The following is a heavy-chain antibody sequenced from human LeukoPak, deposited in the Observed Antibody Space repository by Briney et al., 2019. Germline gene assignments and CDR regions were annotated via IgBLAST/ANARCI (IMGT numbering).Heavy chain of an antibody. CDR3: STSSGYTGLHY. J-gene: IGHJ4*02. V-gene: IGHV1-2*02. CDR1: GGTFSSYA. Sequence: GASVKVSCKASGGTFSSYAISWVRQAPGQGLEWMGWINPNSGGTNYAQKFQGRVTMTRDTSISTAYMELSRLRSDDTAVYYCSTSSGYTGLHYWGQGTLVTVSS. CDR2: INPNSGGT. D-gene: IGHD3-22*01.